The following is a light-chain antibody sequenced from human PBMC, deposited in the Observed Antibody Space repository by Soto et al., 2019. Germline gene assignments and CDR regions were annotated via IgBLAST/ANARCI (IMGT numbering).Light chain of an antibody. CDR2: SNN. CDR3: AAWDDSLRGGV. V-gene: IGLV1-47*02. CDR1: RSNIGSNY. J-gene: IGLJ1*01. Sequence: QAVVTQTPSASGTPGQRVTISCSGSRSNIGSNYVYWYQQLPGTAPKLLIHSNNQRPSGVPDRFSGSKSGTSASLAISGLRSEDEADYYCAAWDDSLRGGVFGTGTKLTVL.